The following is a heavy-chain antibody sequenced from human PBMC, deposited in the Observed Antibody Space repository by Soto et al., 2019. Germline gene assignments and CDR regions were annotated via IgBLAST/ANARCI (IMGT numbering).Heavy chain of an antibody. D-gene: IGHD5-18*01. CDR3: AKSSGYDFFYYGMDI. CDR2: IYARGVT. Sequence: SETLSLTCTISGGSLNSSYWSWIRQAPGKGLEWIGRIYARGVTNYNPSLKSRVTMSGDPSRNQFSLRLTSVTVADTAVYYCAKSSGYDFFYYGMDIWGRGTTVTVSS. V-gene: IGHV4-4*07. CDR1: GGSLNSSY. J-gene: IGHJ6*02.